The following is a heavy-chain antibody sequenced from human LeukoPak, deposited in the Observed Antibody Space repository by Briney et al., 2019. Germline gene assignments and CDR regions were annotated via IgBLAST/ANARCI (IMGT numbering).Heavy chain of an antibody. J-gene: IGHJ5*02. CDR1: GGSISSYY. D-gene: IGHD3-22*01. Sequence: SETLSLTCTVSGGSISSYYWSWIRQPPGKGLEWTGYIYYSGSTNYNPSLKSRVTISVDTSKNQFSLKLSSVTAADTAVYYCARHVMDSGSSGYLTSSFDPWGQGTLVTVSS. V-gene: IGHV4-59*08. CDR2: IYYSGST. CDR3: ARHVMDSGSSGYLTSSFDP.